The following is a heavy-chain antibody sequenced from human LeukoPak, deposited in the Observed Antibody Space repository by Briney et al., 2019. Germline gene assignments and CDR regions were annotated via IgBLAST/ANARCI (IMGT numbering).Heavy chain of an antibody. J-gene: IGHJ4*02. D-gene: IGHD3-22*01. Sequence: GGSLRLSCAASGFTFSNAWMSWVRQAPGKGLEWVGRIKSKTDGGTTDYAAPVKGRFTISRDDSNTTLYLQMNSLKTEDTAVYYCTTAPGYYDSSGLLGGYFDYWGQGTLVTVSS. CDR1: GFTFSNAW. CDR2: IKSKTDGGTT. V-gene: IGHV3-15*01. CDR3: TTAPGYYDSSGLLGGYFDY.